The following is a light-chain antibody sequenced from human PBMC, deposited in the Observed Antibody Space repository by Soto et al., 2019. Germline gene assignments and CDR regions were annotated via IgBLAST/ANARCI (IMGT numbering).Light chain of an antibody. CDR3: QQYNSYWK. CDR1: QTISSW. V-gene: IGKV1-5*01. CDR2: HAS. J-gene: IGKJ1*01. Sequence: EIQMTQSPSTLSGSLGDRVTITCRASQTISSWFAWYHRKPGTAPKVLIYHASNLPSGVPSRFSGSGSGTEFTLTISSLQPDDFATYYCQQYNSYWKFGQGTKVDI.